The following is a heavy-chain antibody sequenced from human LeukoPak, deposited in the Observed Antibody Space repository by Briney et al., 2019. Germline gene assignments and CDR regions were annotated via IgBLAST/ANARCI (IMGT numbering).Heavy chain of an antibody. V-gene: IGHV3-23*01. CDR3: AKAPTGPVYYYGMDV. Sequence: GGSLRLSCAASGFTFSSYAMSGVRQAPGKGLEWVSAISGSGGSTYYADSVKGRFTISRDNSKNTLYLQMNSLRAEDTAVYYCAKAPTGPVYYYGMDVWGQGTTVTVSS. CDR2: ISGSGGST. J-gene: IGHJ6*02. CDR1: GFTFSSYA. D-gene: IGHD4-17*01.